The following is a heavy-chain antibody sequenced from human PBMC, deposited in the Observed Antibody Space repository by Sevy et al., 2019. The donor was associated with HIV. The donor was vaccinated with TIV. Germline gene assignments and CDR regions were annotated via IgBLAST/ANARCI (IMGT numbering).Heavy chain of an antibody. Sequence: GGSLRLSCAASGFTFSSYAMHWVRQAPGKGLEWVAVISYDGSNKYYADSVKGRFTISRDNSKNRLYLQMNSLRAEDTAVSYCAREEYCSSTSCYGATTTFDYWGQGTLVTVSS. CDR3: AREEYCSSTSCYGATTTFDY. CDR2: ISYDGSNK. V-gene: IGHV3-30*04. CDR1: GFTFSSYA. J-gene: IGHJ4*02. D-gene: IGHD2-2*01.